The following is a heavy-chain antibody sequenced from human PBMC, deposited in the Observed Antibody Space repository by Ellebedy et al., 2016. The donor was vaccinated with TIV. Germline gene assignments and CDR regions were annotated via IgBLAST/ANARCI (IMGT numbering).Heavy chain of an antibody. CDR2: ISSSSSTI. CDR3: AKDAREKGQISWEHDY. CDR1: GFTFSSYS. D-gene: IGHD1/OR15-1a*01. Sequence: PGGSLRLSCAASGFTFSSYSMNWVRQAPGKGLEWVSYISSSSSTIYYADSVKGRFTISRDNSKNTLYLHMNSLTTEDTAVYYCAKDAREKGQISWEHDYWGQGTLVTVSS. V-gene: IGHV3-48*01. J-gene: IGHJ4*02.